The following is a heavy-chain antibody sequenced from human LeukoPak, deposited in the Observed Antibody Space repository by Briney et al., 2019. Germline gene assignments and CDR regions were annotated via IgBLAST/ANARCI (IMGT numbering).Heavy chain of an antibody. CDR3: AKMGDYYDSSGFDY. D-gene: IGHD3-22*01. V-gene: IGHV3-30*18. Sequence: GGSLRLSCAASGFTFSSYGMHWVRQAPGKGLEWVAVISYDGSNKYYADSVKGRFTISRDNSKNTLYLQMNSLRAEDTAVYYCAKMGDYYDSSGFDYWGQETLVTVSS. CDR2: ISYDGSNK. CDR1: GFTFSSYG. J-gene: IGHJ4*02.